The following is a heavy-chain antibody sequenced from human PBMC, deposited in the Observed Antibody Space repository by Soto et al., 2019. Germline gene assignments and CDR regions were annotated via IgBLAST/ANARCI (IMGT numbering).Heavy chain of an antibody. J-gene: IGHJ6*02. CDR1: GFTFSSYS. CDR3: ARAAVLTELVFEVDYYYGMDV. Sequence: LRLSCAASGFTFSSYSMNWVRQAPGKGLEWVSSISSSSSYIYYADSVKGRFTISRDNAKNSLYLQMNSLRAEDTAVYYCARAAVLTELVFEVDYYYGMDVWGQGTTVTVSS. V-gene: IGHV3-21*01. D-gene: IGHD3-10*02. CDR2: ISSSSSYI.